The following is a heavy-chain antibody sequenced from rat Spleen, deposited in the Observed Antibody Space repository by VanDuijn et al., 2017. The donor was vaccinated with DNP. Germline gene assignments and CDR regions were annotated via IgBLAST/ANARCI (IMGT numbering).Heavy chain of an antibody. CDR2: IWGDGST. V-gene: IGHV2-1*01. J-gene: IGHJ4*01. CDR1: GFSLTSNS. D-gene: IGHD1-2*01. Sequence: QVQLKESGPGLVQPSQTLSLTCTVSGFSLTSNSVHWVRQPPGKGLEWMGGIWGDGSTDYNSALKSRLSISRDTSKSQVFLKMNSLQTEDTAIYYCTRDGSPYYSSYMDVMDAWGRGASVTVSS. CDR3: TRDGSPYYSSYMDVMDA.